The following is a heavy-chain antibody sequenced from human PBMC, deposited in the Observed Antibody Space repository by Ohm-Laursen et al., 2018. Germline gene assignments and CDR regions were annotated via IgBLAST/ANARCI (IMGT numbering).Heavy chain of an antibody. CDR1: GFTFSNYW. V-gene: IGHV3-7*01. J-gene: IGHJ5*02. D-gene: IGHD6-13*01. CDR2: IKQDGSEK. Sequence: GSLRLSCAASGFTFSNYWMNWVRQAPGKGLEWVANIKQDGSEKYYVDSVKGRFTISRDNAKNSLFLQMNSLRADDTAVYYCTRDGRGSSWSTNYFDPWGQGTLVTVSS. CDR3: TRDGRGSSWSTNYFDP.